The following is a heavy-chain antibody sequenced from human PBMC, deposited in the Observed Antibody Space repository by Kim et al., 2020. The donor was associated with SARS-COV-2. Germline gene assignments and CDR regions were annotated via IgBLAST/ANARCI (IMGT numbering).Heavy chain of an antibody. V-gene: IGHV3-30*18. CDR1: GFTFSSYG. CDR2: ISYDGSNK. CDR3: AKAISTLYYFYGMDV. D-gene: IGHD2-2*02. Sequence: GGSLRLSCAASGFTFSSYGMHWVRQAPGKGLEWVAVISYDGSNKYYADSVKGRFTISRDNSKNTLYLQMNSLRAEDTAVYYCAKAISTLYYFYGMDVWGQGTTVTVSS. J-gene: IGHJ6*02.